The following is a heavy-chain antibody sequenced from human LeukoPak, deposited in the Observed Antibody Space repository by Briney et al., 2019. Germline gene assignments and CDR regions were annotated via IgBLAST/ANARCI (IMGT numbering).Heavy chain of an antibody. V-gene: IGHV4-61*02. D-gene: IGHD5-12*01. CDR3: AREARGYSFIDV. CDR1: GDSFDSGTYY. J-gene: IGHJ6*03. Sequence: SETLSLTCTVSGDSFDSGTYYWTWIRQPAGKGLEWIGRIFTTWSTDYSPSLKSRVTISLDTSKNQFSLRLTSVTAADTAMYYCAREARGYSFIDVWGKGTTVTISS. CDR2: IFTTWST.